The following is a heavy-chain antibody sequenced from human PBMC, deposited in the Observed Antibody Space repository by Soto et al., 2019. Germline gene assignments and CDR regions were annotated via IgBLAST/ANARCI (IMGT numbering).Heavy chain of an antibody. CDR1: GYTFTSYG. CDR2: ISACNGNT. J-gene: IGHJ4*02. CDR3: ARTVDIVATILYDY. Sequence: ASVKVSCKASGYTFTSYGISWVRQAPGQGLEWMGWISACNGNTNYAQKPQGRVTMTTDTSTSTAYMELRSLRSDDTAVYYCARTVDIVATILYDYWGQGTLVTVSS. D-gene: IGHD5-12*01. V-gene: IGHV1-18*01.